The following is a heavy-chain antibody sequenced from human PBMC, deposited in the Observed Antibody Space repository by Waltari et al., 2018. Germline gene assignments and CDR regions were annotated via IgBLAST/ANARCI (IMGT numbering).Heavy chain of an antibody. CDR2: MNTNSGKT. CDR1: GYTFTSYD. V-gene: IGHV1-8*01. J-gene: IGHJ5*02. CDR3: ASLVVVPAAPYGFDP. D-gene: IGHD2-2*01. Sequence: QVQLVQSGAEVKKPGASVKVSCKASGYTFTSYDINWVRQATGQGLEWMGWMNTNSGKTGYAQKCQGRVTRTRNSAISTAYMELRSVTAADTAVYYCASLVVVPAAPYGFDPWGQGTLVTVSS.